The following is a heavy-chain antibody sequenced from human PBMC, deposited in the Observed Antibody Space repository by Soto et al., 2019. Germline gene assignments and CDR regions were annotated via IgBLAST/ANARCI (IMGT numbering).Heavy chain of an antibody. Sequence: PGGSLRLSCAASGFAFGNYAMTWVRQAPGKGLEWVSEISGNGVTYYADSVKGRFTISRDTSKNTLYLQMNSLRDDDAAVYYCAKEHDSWGQGTLVTVSS. J-gene: IGHJ4*02. CDR1: GFAFGNYA. V-gene: IGHV3-23*01. CDR3: AKEHDS. CDR2: ISGNGVT.